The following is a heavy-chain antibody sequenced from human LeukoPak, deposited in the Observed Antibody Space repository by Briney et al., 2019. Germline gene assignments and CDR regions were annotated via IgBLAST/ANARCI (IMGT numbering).Heavy chain of an antibody. Sequence: PGGSLRLSCAASGFTFDDYAMHWVRQAPGKGLEWVSGISWNSGSIGYADSVKGRFTISRDNAKNSLYLQMNSLRAEDTALYYRAKGTLRRIAAPGAAFDIWGQGTMVTVSS. D-gene: IGHD6-6*01. CDR2: ISWNSGSI. J-gene: IGHJ3*02. V-gene: IGHV3-9*01. CDR1: GFTFDDYA. CDR3: AKGTLRRIAAPGAAFDI.